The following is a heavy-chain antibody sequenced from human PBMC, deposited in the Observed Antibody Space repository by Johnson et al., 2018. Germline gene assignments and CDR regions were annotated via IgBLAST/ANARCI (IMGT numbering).Heavy chain of an antibody. CDR1: GFTFSNAW. CDR3: AREIRGGNSAQYFQH. D-gene: IGHD4-23*01. Sequence: VQLVQSGGGLVKPGGSLRLSCAASGFTFSNAWMNWVRQAPGKGLEWVGRIKSKTDGGTTDYAAPVKGRFTISRDDSKNTLYLQMNSLRAEDTAVYYCAREIRGGNSAQYFQHWGQGTLVTVSS. CDR2: IKSKTDGGTT. V-gene: IGHV3-15*07. J-gene: IGHJ1*01.